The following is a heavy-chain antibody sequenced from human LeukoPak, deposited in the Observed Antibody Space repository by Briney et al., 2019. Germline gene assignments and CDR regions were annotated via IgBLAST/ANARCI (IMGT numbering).Heavy chain of an antibody. CDR1: GYTFTGNY. J-gene: IGHJ4*02. V-gene: IGHV1-2*02. CDR3: AIPAMGSLFDY. Sequence: ASVKVSCKASGYTFTGNYMHWVRQAPGQGLEWMGWINPNSGGTNYAQKFQGRVTMTRDTSTSTVYMELSSLRSEDTAVYYCAIPAMGSLFDYWGQGTLVTVSS. CDR2: INPNSGGT. D-gene: IGHD5-18*01.